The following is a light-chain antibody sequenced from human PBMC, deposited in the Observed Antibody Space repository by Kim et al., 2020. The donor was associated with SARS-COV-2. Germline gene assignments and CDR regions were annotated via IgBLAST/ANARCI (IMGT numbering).Light chain of an antibody. CDR1: QSIITY. CDR2: GAS. V-gene: IGKV1-39*01. Sequence: GDRGNINFRASQSIITYLNWDEKKPGKAPKLLIYGASNLPSGVPSRFSGSVSRTAFTLPISTLQPEDFGTYYCQQGYSTFGQGTKLEI. CDR3: QQGYST. J-gene: IGKJ2*01.